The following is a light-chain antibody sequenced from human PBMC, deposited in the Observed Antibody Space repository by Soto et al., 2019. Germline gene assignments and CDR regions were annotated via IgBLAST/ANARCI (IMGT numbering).Light chain of an antibody. CDR2: EVS. J-gene: IGLJ1*01. V-gene: IGLV2-14*01. Sequence: QSALTQPASVSGSPGQSVTISCTGTSDDVGGYNYVSWYRHHPGKAPQLMIYEVSKRPPGVPNRLSGSKSDNTASLTISGLQAEDEADYYCSSYTSSSTLVFGTGTKVT. CDR3: SSYTSSSTLV. CDR1: SDDVGGYNY.